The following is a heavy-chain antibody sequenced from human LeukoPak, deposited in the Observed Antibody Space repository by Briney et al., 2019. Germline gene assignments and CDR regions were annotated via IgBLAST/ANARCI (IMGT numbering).Heavy chain of an antibody. V-gene: IGHV4-30-2*02. Sequence: PSQTLSLTCTVSGGSISSGGYYWSWIRQPPGKGLEWIGYIYHSGSTYYNPSLKSRVTISVDRSKNQVSLRLSSVIAADTAIYYCASLTNTTGYIPWYFDLWGRGTLVTVSS. J-gene: IGHJ2*01. CDR2: IYHSGST. CDR3: ASLTNTTGYIPWYFDL. CDR1: GGSISSGGYY. D-gene: IGHD3-9*01.